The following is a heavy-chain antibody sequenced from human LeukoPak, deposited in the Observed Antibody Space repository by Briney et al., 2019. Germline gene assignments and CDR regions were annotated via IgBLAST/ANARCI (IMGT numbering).Heavy chain of an antibody. V-gene: IGHV1-8*01. CDR2: MNPNSGNT. D-gene: IGHD4-17*01. CDR1: GYTFTDYD. CDR3: ARGRGSNYGDYVLSLGY. J-gene: IGHJ4*02. Sequence: ASVKVSCKTSGYTFTDYDINWVRQATGQGLEWMAWMNPNSGNTGFEQKFRGRVTLTRNTSISTAYMELSSLTSEDTAVYYCARGRGSNYGDYVLSLGYWGQGTLVTVSS.